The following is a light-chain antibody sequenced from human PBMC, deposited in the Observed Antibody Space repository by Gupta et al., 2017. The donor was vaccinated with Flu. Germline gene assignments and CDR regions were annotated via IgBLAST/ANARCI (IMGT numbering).Light chain of an antibody. CDR2: AAS. V-gene: IGKV1-27*01. J-gene: IGKJ2*01. CDR3: QKENNAPHT. CDR1: QRISNY. Sequence: PSSLSASAGDRVTITCRASQRISNYLVWYQHTPGKAPKLLIYAASTLQSGVPSRFIGSGSGTDFPLTISSPQPEDVATYSCQKENNAPHTFGQRTKVEIK.